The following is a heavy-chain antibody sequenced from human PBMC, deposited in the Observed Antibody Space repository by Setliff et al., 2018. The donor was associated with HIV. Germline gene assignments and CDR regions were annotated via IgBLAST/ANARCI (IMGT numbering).Heavy chain of an antibody. V-gene: IGHV3-9*01. CDR1: GFKIEEYA. CDR3: ARDFYGSGSPPCGY. Sequence: GGSLRLSCVGSGFKIEEYAMAWVRQVPGKGLEWVSSISWNSINIDYADSVKGRFTISRDNAKNSLFLQMNSLRTEDTAFYFCARDFYGSGSPPCGYWGQGTLVTVSS. CDR2: ISWNSINI. D-gene: IGHD3-10*01. J-gene: IGHJ4*02.